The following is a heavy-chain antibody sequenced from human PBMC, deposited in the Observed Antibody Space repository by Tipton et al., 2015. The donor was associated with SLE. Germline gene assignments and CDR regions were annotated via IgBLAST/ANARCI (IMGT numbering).Heavy chain of an antibody. CDR3: ARGVAERLGLDF. D-gene: IGHD6-19*01. Sequence: TLSLTCTVSGGSIGPFYWHWFRQFPGKALEWIGYIYFDGNSNGRGNYNPSLKSRVTMSVDPSKMQFSLNLNSVTAADTALYFCARGVAERLGLDFWGQGSLVTVSS. CDR2: IYFDGNS. V-gene: IGHV4-59*01. CDR1: GGSIGPFY. J-gene: IGHJ4*02.